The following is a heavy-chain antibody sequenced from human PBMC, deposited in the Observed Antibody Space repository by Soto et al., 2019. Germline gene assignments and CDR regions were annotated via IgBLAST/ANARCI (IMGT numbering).Heavy chain of an antibody. Sequence: PSETLSLTCTVSGASISGFYWSWIRKSAGKGLEWIGRIYATGTTDYNPSVKSRVMMSVATSKKQFSLKLRSVTAADTAVYYCVRDGTKTLRDWFDPWGQGISVTVSS. J-gene: IGHJ5*02. CDR3: VRDGTKTLRDWFDP. CDR1: GASISGFY. V-gene: IGHV4-4*07. CDR2: IYATGTT. D-gene: IGHD1-1*01.